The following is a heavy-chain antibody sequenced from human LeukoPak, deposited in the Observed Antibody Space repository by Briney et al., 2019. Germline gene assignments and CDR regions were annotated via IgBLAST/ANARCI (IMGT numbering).Heavy chain of an antibody. CDR2: IHDSGST. V-gene: IGHV4-30-4*07. J-gene: IGHJ5*02. CDR1: GDSISSGGYS. CDR3: ARVVAAAGNNWFDP. D-gene: IGHD6-13*01. Sequence: SETLSLTCAVSGDSISSGGYSWSWIRQTPGKGLEWIAYIHDSGSTYNNPSLKTRLSISIDTSKNQFSLKLNSVSAADTAVYYCARVVAAAGNNWFDPWGQGILVTVSS.